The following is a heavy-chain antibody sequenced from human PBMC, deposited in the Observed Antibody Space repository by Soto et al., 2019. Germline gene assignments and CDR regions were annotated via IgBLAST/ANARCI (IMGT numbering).Heavy chain of an antibody. CDR3: AKRNGPGYCGGGSCYEFDY. J-gene: IGHJ4*02. Sequence: GGSLRLSCAASGFTFSSYAMNWVRQAPGKGLEWVSIISASGGSTNYADSVKGRFTISRDNSKNTLYLQMNSLRVEDTAVYYCAKRNGPGYCGGGSCYEFDYWGQGTLVTVSS. CDR2: ISASGGST. V-gene: IGHV3-23*01. D-gene: IGHD2-15*01. CDR1: GFTFSSYA.